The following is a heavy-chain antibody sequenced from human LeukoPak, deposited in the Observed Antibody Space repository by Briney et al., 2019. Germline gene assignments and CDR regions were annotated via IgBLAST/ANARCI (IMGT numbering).Heavy chain of an antibody. CDR1: GFTLSSYA. Sequence: GGSLRLSCAASGFTLSSYAMSWVRQAPGKGLEWVSSISSSSSYIYYADSVKGRFTISRDNAKNSLYLQMNSLRAEDTAVYYCAREITMVRDQNDYWGQGTLVTVSS. D-gene: IGHD3-10*01. V-gene: IGHV3-21*01. J-gene: IGHJ4*02. CDR2: ISSSSSYI. CDR3: AREITMVRDQNDY.